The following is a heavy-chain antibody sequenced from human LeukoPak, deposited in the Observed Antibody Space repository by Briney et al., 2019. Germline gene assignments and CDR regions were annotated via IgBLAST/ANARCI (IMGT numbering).Heavy chain of an antibody. D-gene: IGHD3-3*01. Sequence: ASVKVSCKTSGYTFTDYYIHWVRQAPGQGLEWMAWISAYNGNTNYAQKLQGRVTMTTDTSTSTAYMELRSLRSHDTAVYYCARTGGTYDFWSGSLYYYYMDVWGKGTTVTVSS. J-gene: IGHJ6*03. V-gene: IGHV1-18*04. CDR3: ARTGGTYDFWSGSLYYYYMDV. CDR1: GYTFTDYY. CDR2: ISAYNGNT.